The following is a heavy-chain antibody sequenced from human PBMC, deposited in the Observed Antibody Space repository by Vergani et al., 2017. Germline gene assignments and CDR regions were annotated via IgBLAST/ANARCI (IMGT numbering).Heavy chain of an antibody. CDR2: INAGKGNT. D-gene: IGHD3-3*01. V-gene: IGHV1-3*01. CDR3: ARVGXDCWSGYYDHPRGSYYYYYMDV. Sequence: QVQLVQSGAEVKKPGASVKVSCKASGYTFTSYAMHWVRQAPGQRLEWMGWINAGKGNTKYSQKFQVRVTMTRDTSASTAYMGLGSLRSEDTAVYYCARVGXDCWSGYYDHPRGSYYYYYMDVWGKGTTVTVSS. J-gene: IGHJ6*03. CDR1: GYTFTSYA.